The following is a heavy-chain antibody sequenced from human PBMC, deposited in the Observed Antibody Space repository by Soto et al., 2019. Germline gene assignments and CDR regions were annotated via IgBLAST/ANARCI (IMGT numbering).Heavy chain of an antibody. V-gene: IGHV1-69*13. CDR3: RSSTYYYDSNEDWFDP. CDR1: GGPFSTST. D-gene: IGHD3-22*01. J-gene: IGHJ5*02. Sequence: SVKVSCKASGGPFSTSTISWLRQAPGQGLEWMGGIIPIFGTTNYAQKFQGKVTITADESTSTAFMELSSLRSEDTAVYYCRSSTYYYDSNEDWFDPWGQGTLVTVSS. CDR2: IIPIFGTT.